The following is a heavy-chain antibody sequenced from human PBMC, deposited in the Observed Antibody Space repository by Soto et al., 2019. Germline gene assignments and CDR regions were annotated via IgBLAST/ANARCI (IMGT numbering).Heavy chain of an antibody. J-gene: IGHJ3*02. CDR2: INARNGNT. V-gene: IGHV1-3*01. CDR1: GYTFTSYA. D-gene: IGHD6-25*01. CDR3: ARDSGYRAAFDI. Sequence: ASVKVSCKASGYTFTSYAMHWLRQAPGQRLEWMGRINARNGNTKYSQKVQGRVTITTETSGSTAXIDLSSLRAEDTSVYCCARDSGYRAAFDIGSRGTIVTGSS.